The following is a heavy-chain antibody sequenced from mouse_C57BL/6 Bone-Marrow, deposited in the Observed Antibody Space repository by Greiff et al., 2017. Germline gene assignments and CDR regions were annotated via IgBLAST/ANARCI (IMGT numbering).Heavy chain of an antibody. J-gene: IGHJ3*01. D-gene: IGHD2-12*01. CDR3: ARSPLRRPFAY. Sequence: VQLQQSGPELVKPGASVKISCKASGYTFTDYYMNWVKQSHGKSLEWIGDINPNNGGTSYNQKFKGKATLTVDKSSSTAYMALRSLTSEDSAVYYCARSPLRRPFAYWGQGTLVTVSA. CDR1: GYTFTDYY. V-gene: IGHV1-26*01. CDR2: INPNNGGT.